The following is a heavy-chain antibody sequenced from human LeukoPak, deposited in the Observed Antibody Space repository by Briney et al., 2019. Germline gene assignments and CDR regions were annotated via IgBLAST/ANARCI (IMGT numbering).Heavy chain of an antibody. Sequence: GGSLRLSCAASGFTFSSYGMHWVRQAPGKGLEWVSFIRYDGSDKYYADSVRGRFTISRDNSKYTLYLQMNSLRAEDTAVYYCAKDYRPHDFWSGLVDYWGQGTLVTISS. V-gene: IGHV3-30*02. D-gene: IGHD3-3*01. CDR1: GFTFSSYG. J-gene: IGHJ4*02. CDR2: IRYDGSDK. CDR3: AKDYRPHDFWSGLVDY.